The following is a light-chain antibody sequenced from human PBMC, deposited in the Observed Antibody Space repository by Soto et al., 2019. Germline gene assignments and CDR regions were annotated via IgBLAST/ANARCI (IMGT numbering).Light chain of an antibody. CDR1: QSLSDN. CDR3: QQYGNWPPWT. Sequence: IVMTQSPDTLALSPGQTVTLSCRASQSLSDNLAWYQQKIGQPPRLLIFRASTRASGIPARFSGRGSGTEFTLTISRLQSEDFSRYYCQQYGNWPPWTFCPGTREEIK. V-gene: IGKV3-15*01. J-gene: IGKJ1*01. CDR2: RAS.